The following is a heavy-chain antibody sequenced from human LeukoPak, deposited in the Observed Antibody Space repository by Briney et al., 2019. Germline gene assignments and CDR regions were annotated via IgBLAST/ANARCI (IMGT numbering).Heavy chain of an antibody. CDR3: ARGYCSGGSCYLDY. CDR2: ISSSSSYI. J-gene: IGHJ4*02. V-gene: IGHV3-21*01. CDR1: GFTFSSYS. D-gene: IGHD2-15*01. Sequence: GGSLRLSCAASGFTFSSYSMNWVRQAPGKGLEWVSSISSSSSYIYYADSVKGRFTISRDNAKNSLYLQMDSLRAEDTAVYYCARGYCSGGSCYLDYWGQGTLVTVSS.